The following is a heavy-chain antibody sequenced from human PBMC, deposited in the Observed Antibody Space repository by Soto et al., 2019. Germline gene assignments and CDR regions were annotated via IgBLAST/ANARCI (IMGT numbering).Heavy chain of an antibody. J-gene: IGHJ6*02. D-gene: IGHD2-2*01. CDR2: IWYDGSNK. CDR1: GFTFSSYG. V-gene: IGHV3-33*01. Sequence: GGSLRLSCAASGFTFSSYGMHWVRQAPGKGLEWVAVIWYDGSNKYYADSVKGRFTISRDNSKNTLYLQMNSLRAEDTAVYYCARDRSGYCSSTIFKARHYYYGMHVSGQGTTVTVSS. CDR3: ARDRSGYCSSTIFKARHYYYGMHV.